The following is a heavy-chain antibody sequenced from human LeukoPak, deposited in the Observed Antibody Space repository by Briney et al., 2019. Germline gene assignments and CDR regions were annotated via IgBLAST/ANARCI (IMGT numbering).Heavy chain of an antibody. CDR2: INHGGST. Sequence: PSETLSLTXAVYGGSFSGYYWSWIRQPPGKGLEWIGEINHGGSTNYNPSLKSRVTISVDTSKNQFSLKLSSVTAADTAVYYCARGLNWNYNYWGLGTLVTVSS. CDR3: ARGLNWNYNY. J-gene: IGHJ4*02. V-gene: IGHV4-34*01. D-gene: IGHD1-7*01. CDR1: GGSFSGYY.